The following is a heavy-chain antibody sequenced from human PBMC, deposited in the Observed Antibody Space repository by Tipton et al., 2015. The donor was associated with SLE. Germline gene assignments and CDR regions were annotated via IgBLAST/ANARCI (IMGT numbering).Heavy chain of an antibody. D-gene: IGHD3-10*01. V-gene: IGHV4-4*08. CDR1: GGSITNHY. J-gene: IGHJ5*02. CDR2: IYTSGST. CDR3: ARDSITMVQGDTVSLSWLDP. Sequence: TLSLTCTVSGGSITNHYWNWIRQPPGKGLEWIGYIYTSGSTNSNPSLKSRVAISIDTSNNQFSLKLSSVTAADTAVYYCARDSITMVQGDTVSLSWLDPWGQGTLVTVSS.